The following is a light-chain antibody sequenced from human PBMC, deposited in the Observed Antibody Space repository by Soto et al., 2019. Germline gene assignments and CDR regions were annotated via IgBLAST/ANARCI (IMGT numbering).Light chain of an antibody. Sequence: DIQMTQSPSSLSASVGDRVTITCRASQAIKNDLNWYQQKPGTAPKRLIYGASSLESGVPSRFSGSGYGTEFTLTISSLQPEDFATYSCLQHNDYPLTFGGGTKVEIK. CDR1: QAIKND. CDR3: LQHNDYPLT. V-gene: IGKV1-17*01. J-gene: IGKJ4*01. CDR2: GAS.